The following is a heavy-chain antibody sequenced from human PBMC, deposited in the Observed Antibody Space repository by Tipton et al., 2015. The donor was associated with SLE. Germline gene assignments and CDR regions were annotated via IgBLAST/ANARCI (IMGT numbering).Heavy chain of an antibody. D-gene: IGHD6-13*01. V-gene: IGHV4-61*01. CDR2: IYYSGST. J-gene: IGHJ6*02. CDR1: GGSVSSGRYY. Sequence: TLSLTCTVSGGSVSSGRYYWSWIRQPPGKGLEWIGFIYYSGSTNYNPSLKSRVTISVDTSKNQFALKLSSVTAADTAVYYCAREGSRWYGGYYYYGMDVWGQGTLVTVSS. CDR3: AREGSRWYGGYYYYGMDV.